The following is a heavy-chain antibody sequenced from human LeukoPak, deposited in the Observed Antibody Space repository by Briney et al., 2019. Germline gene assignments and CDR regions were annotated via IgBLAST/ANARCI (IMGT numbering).Heavy chain of an antibody. J-gene: IGHJ6*03. D-gene: IGHD2-15*01. V-gene: IGHV4-4*02. Sequence: SGTLSLTCAVSGGSISSSNWWSWVRQPPGKGLEWIGEIYHSGSTNYNPSLKSRVTISVDKSKNQFSLKLSSVTAADTAVYYCARDVKGRDILRRYYYYYMDVWGKGTTVTVSS. CDR3: ARDVKGRDILRRYYYYYMDV. CDR2: IYHSGST. CDR1: GGSISSSNW.